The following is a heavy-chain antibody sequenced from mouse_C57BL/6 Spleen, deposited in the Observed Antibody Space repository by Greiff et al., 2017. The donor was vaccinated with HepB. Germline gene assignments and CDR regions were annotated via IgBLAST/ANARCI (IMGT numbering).Heavy chain of an antibody. D-gene: IGHD4-1*01. CDR2: IDPSDSYT. V-gene: IGHV1-69*01. J-gene: IGHJ4*01. CDR3: ARPSGTGDAMDY. Sequence: QVQLKQPGAELVMPGASVKLSCKASGYTFTSYWMHWVKQRPGQGLEWIGEIDPSDSYTNYNQKFKGKSTLNVDKSSSTAYMQLSSLTSEDSAVYYCARPSGTGDAMDYWGQGTSVTVSS. CDR1: GYTFTSYW.